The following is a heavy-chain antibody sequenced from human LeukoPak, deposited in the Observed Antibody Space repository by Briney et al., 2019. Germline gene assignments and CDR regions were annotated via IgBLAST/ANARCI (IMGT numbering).Heavy chain of an antibody. J-gene: IGHJ4*02. CDR1: GISVRNVW. D-gene: IGHD2-2*01. Sequence: GGSLRLSCAASGISVRNVWMSWVRQAPGKGLEWVSGIIGGGGSTYYADSVKGRFTISGDNSRNTLFLQMNSLRAEDTAVYYCAHGAMYQLDYWGQGTLVTVSS. CDR3: AHGAMYQLDY. CDR2: IIGGGGST. V-gene: IGHV3-23*01.